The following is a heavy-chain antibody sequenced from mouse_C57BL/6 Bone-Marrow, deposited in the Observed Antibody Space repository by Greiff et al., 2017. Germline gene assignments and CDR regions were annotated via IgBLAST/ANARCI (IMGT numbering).Heavy chain of an antibody. J-gene: IGHJ3*01. Sequence: EVKLMESGGDLVKPGGSLKLSCAASGFTFSSYGMSWVRQTPDKRLEWVATISSGGSYTYYPDSVKGRFTISRDNAKNTLYLQLSSLKSEDTAMYYCAREDYYGSMFAYWGQGTLVTVSA. CDR2: ISSGGSYT. CDR3: AREDYYGSMFAY. V-gene: IGHV5-6*01. D-gene: IGHD1-1*01. CDR1: GFTFSSYG.